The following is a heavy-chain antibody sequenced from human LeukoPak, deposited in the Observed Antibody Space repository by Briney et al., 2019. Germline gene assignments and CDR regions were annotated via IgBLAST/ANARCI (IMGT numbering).Heavy chain of an antibody. CDR2: IYYSGST. CDR1: GGSISSYY. CDR3: ARASNWFDP. Sequence: SETLSLTCTVSGGSISSYYWSWIRQPPGKGLEWIGYIYYSGSTNYNPSLKSRVTISVDTSKNQFSLKLSSVTAADTAVYYCARASNWFDPWGQGTLVTVSS. V-gene: IGHV4-59*12. J-gene: IGHJ5*02.